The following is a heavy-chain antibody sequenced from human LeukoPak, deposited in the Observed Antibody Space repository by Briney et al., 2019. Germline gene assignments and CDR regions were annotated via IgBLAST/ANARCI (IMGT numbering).Heavy chain of an antibody. CDR3: ARARWRFTMIGPHDAFDI. CDR2: ISSGSSTI. V-gene: IGHV3-48*01. CDR1: GFTFSDYS. D-gene: IGHD3-22*01. Sequence: GGSLRLSCAASGFTFSDYSMNWVRRAPGKGLEWVSYISSGSSTIYYADSVKGRFTISRDNDKNSLSLQMNSLRVEDTAVYYCARARWRFTMIGPHDAFDIWGQGTMVTVSS. J-gene: IGHJ3*02.